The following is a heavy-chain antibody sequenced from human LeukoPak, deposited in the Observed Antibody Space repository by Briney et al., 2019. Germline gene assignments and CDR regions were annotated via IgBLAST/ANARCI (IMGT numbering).Heavy chain of an antibody. J-gene: IGHJ4*02. Sequence: QTGGSLRLSCAASGFTFSHYSMHWVRQAPGKGLEYVSAINSNGDDTYYVNSVKGKFTISRDNSKNTLYLQMGSLRTEDMAVYYCARDPGRSPDYWGQGTLVTVSS. CDR1: GFTFSHYS. CDR3: ARDPGRSPDY. V-gene: IGHV3-64*01. D-gene: IGHD1-26*01. CDR2: INSNGDDT.